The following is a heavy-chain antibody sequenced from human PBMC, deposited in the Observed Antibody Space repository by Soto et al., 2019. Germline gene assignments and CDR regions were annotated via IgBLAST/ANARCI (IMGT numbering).Heavy chain of an antibody. CDR1: GGTFSSYA. CDR3: AREQLKARGYSYGGFDY. Sequence: QVQLVQSGAEVKKPGSSVKVSCKASGGTFSSYAISWVRQAPGQGLEWMGGIIPIFGTANYAQKFQGRVTITADASTSTAYMELSSLRSEDTAVYYCAREQLKARGYSYGGFDYWGQGTLVTVSS. V-gene: IGHV1-69*01. J-gene: IGHJ4*02. CDR2: IIPIFGTA. D-gene: IGHD5-18*01.